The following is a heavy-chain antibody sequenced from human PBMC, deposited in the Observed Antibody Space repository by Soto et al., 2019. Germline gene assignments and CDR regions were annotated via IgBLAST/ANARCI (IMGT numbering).Heavy chain of an antibody. D-gene: IGHD6-6*01. Sequence: QVQLVESGGGVVQPGRSLRLSCAVSGFTFSDYGMHWVRQAPGKGLEWVAVMSYAGTYKYYADSVKGRFTISRDLSGNTLFLLMNSLRLEDTAVYFCAKEMYPRTVLDSSSPWGDYWGQGTLVTVSS. V-gene: IGHV3-30*18. CDR3: AKEMYPRTVLDSSSPWGDY. J-gene: IGHJ4*02. CDR1: GFTFSDYG. CDR2: MSYAGTYK.